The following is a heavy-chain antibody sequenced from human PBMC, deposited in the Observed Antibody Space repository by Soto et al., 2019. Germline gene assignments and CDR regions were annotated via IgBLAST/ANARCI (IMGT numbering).Heavy chain of an antibody. D-gene: IGHD3-3*01. CDR1: GFTFGDYA. Sequence: PGGSLRLSCTASGFTFGDYAMSWFRQAPGKGLEWVGFIRSKAYGGTTEYAASVKGRFTISRDDSKSIAYLQMNSLKTEDTAVYYCTRAFNYDFWSGYQALIWGKGTTVTVSS. V-gene: IGHV3-49*03. CDR3: TRAFNYDFWSGYQALI. CDR2: IRSKAYGGTT. J-gene: IGHJ6*04.